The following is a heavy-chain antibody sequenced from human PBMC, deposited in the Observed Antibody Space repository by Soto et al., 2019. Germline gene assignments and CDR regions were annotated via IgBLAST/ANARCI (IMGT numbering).Heavy chain of an antibody. CDR3: ARVGANPSDY. V-gene: IGHV4-34*01. Sequence: PLETLSLTCTVYGGSINYSYLTWIRQPPGKGLEWIGDIEHSGSTNYNSSLRSRVTISLDTPKNHFSLKLNSVTAADTAVYYCARVGANPSDYWGQGTLVTVSS. D-gene: IGHD1-26*01. CDR1: GGSINYSY. CDR2: IEHSGST. J-gene: IGHJ4*02.